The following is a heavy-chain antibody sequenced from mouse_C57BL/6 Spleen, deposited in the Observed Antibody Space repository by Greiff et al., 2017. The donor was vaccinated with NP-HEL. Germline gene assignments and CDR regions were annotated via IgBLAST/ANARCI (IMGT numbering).Heavy chain of an antibody. CDR3: TRDGYYGSRAWFAY. D-gene: IGHD1-1*01. J-gene: IGHJ3*01. V-gene: IGHV5-9-1*02. CDR2: ISSGGDYI. CDR1: GFTFSSYA. Sequence: EVQVVESGEGLVKPGGSLKLSCAASGFTFSSYAMSWVRQTPEKRLEWVAYISSGGDYIYYADTVKGRFTISRDNARNTLYLQMSSLTSEDTAMYYCTRDGYYGSRAWFAYWGQGTLVTVSA.